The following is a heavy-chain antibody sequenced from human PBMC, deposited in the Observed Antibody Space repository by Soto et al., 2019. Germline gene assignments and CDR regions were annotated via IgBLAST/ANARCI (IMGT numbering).Heavy chain of an antibody. Sequence: QVQLVESGGGVVQPGRSLRLSCAASGFTFSSYGMHWVRQAPGKGLEWVAVISYDGSNKYYADSVKGRFTISRDNSKNTLDLQMNSLRAEDTAVYYCAKDMEMATIRLFDYWGQGTLVTVSS. V-gene: IGHV3-30*18. D-gene: IGHD5-12*01. J-gene: IGHJ4*02. CDR3: AKDMEMATIRLFDY. CDR1: GFTFSSYG. CDR2: ISYDGSNK.